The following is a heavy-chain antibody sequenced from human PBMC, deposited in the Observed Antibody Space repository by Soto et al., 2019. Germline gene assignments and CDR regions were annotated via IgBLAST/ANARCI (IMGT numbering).Heavy chain of an antibody. CDR1: GFTFSSYS. V-gene: IGHV3-21*04. J-gene: IGHJ6*03. D-gene: IGHD6-19*01. CDR3: ARNPSGWYGHYYYYYMDV. Sequence: PGGSLRLSCAASGFTFSSYSMNWVRQAPGKGLEWVSSISSSSSYIYYADSVKGRFTISRDNAKNSLYLQMNSLRAEDTAVYYCARNPSGWYGHYYYYYMDVWGKGTTVTVSS. CDR2: ISSSSSYI.